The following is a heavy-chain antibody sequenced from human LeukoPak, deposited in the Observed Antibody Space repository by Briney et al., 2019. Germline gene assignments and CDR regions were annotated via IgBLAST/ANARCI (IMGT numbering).Heavy chain of an antibody. J-gene: IGHJ5*02. V-gene: IGHV3-48*03. Sequence: GGSLRLFCAASGFIFNSYEMNWVRQAPGKGLEWVSYISSSGSPIYYADSVKGRFTISRDNAKNSLYLQMNSLRADDTAVYYCAREYNFWSGYHSYNWFDPWGQGTLVTVSS. D-gene: IGHD3-3*01. CDR1: GFIFNSYE. CDR3: AREYNFWSGYHSYNWFDP. CDR2: ISSSGSPI.